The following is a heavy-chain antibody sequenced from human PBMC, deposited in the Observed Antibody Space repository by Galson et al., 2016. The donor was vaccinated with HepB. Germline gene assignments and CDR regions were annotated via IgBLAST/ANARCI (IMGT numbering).Heavy chain of an antibody. CDR3: ARLKPGVAVDY. Sequence: LSLTCTVSDGSISSRTCFRGWIRQPPGKGLEWLGSINYSANTYYNPSLKSRLTMSIDTSTNQFSLKLTSVTAADTAVFYCARLKPGVAVDYWGQGSLVIVPS. CDR2: INYSANT. D-gene: IGHD6-19*01. V-gene: IGHV4-39*01. CDR1: DGSISSRTCF. J-gene: IGHJ4*02.